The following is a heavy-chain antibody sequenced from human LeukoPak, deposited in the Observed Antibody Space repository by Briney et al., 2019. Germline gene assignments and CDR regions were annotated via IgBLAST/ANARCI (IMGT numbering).Heavy chain of an antibody. Sequence: ASVKVSCKASGYTFTGYYMHWVRQAPGQGLEWMGWINPNSGGTNYAQKFQGRVTMTRDTSISTAYMELSRLRSDDTAVYYYAREAAAGTDFDFDYWGQGTLVTVSS. CDR1: GYTFTGYY. CDR3: AREAAAGTDFDFDY. V-gene: IGHV1-2*02. J-gene: IGHJ4*02. CDR2: INPNSGGT. D-gene: IGHD6-13*01.